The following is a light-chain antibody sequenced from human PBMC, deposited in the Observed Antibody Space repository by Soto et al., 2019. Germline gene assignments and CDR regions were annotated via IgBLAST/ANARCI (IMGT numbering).Light chain of an antibody. Sequence: DLVMTQSPLSLPVTPGEPASISCRSSQSLLHSNGYNYLDWYLQKPGQSPQLLIYLGSNRASGVPDRVSGSGSGTDFTLKISRVEAEDVGVYYCMQALQTPLRFGQGTKVEIK. CDR2: LGS. CDR3: MQALQTPLR. V-gene: IGKV2-28*01. J-gene: IGKJ1*01. CDR1: QSLLHSNGYNY.